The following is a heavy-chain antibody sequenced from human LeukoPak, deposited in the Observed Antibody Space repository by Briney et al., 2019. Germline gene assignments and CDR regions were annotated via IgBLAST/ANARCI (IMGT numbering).Heavy chain of an antibody. Sequence: SQTLSLTCTVSGGSISSGSYYWTWIRQPAGKGLEWIGRTYTSGSTNHNPSLKSRVTISLDTSKNQFSLKLISVTAADTAVYFCARERTDTSMDYWGQGTLVTVSS. V-gene: IGHV4-61*02. CDR2: TYTSGST. CDR3: ARERTDTSMDY. D-gene: IGHD5-18*01. CDR1: GGSISSGSYY. J-gene: IGHJ4*02.